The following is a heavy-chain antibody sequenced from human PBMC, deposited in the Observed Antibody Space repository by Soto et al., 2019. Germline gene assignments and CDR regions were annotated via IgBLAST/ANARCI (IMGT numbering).Heavy chain of an antibody. Sequence: GVSLRLSCAASGFPFLRYAMHWVRQAPGKGLEWVAVISDNGFTKYYADSVKGRFTISRDNSKNTLYLQMNSLRAEDTAVYYCASYSPGGSYCLYNWAQGAMLSVSS. CDR1: GFPFLRYA. J-gene: IGHJ4*02. CDR3: ASYSPGGSYCLYN. D-gene: IGHD3-16*01. V-gene: IGHV3-30-3*01. CDR2: ISDNGFTK.